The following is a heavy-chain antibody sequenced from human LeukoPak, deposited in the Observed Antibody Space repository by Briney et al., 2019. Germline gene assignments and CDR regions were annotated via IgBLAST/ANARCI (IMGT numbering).Heavy chain of an antibody. CDR3: ARRVYGDYMFDS. D-gene: IGHD4-17*01. V-gene: IGHV5-51*01. CDR1: GYNFSNKW. J-gene: IGHJ4*02. CDR2: IYPGDSDT. Sequence: GESLKISCKGSGYNFSNKWIARVRQMPGKGLEWMGIIYPGDSDTTYSPSFRGQVTISADKPISTAYLHWSSLKASDSGIYYCARRVYGDYMFDSWGQGTLVTVSS.